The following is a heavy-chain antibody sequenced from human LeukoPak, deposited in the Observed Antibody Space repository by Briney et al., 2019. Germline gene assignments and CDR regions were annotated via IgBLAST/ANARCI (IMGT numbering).Heavy chain of an antibody. J-gene: IGHJ5*02. Sequence: SETLSLTCTVSGASLSSGTYSWSWIRQPPGEGLEWIGYIYHTGSTYYNPPLKGRVTISVDRSKNQFSLNLNFVTAADTALYYCARGDGSGSGRWFDPWGQGTLITVSS. V-gene: IGHV4-30-2*01. CDR3: ARGDGSGSGRWFDP. D-gene: IGHD3-10*01. CDR1: GASLSSGTYS. CDR2: IYHTGST.